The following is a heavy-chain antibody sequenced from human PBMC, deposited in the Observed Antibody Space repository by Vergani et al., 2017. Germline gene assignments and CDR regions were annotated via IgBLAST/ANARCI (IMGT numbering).Heavy chain of an antibody. J-gene: IGHJ4*02. D-gene: IGHD5-24*01. V-gene: IGHV3-7*01. CDR1: GFTFSDYW. CDR2: IDRDGSER. Sequence: QLVASGGILVQPGGSLRLSCAVSGFTFSDYWMAWVRQGPGKGLEWVANIDRDGSERIYLDSLGGRFTISRDNAKSSLFLQMDSLRVEDTALYYCVRNGETASNSDYFNHWGPGAHVTVSS. CDR3: VRNGETASNSDYFNH.